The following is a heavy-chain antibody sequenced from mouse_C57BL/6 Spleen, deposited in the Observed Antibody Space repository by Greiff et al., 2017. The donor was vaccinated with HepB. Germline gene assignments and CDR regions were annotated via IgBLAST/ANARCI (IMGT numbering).Heavy chain of an antibody. CDR2: INPNNGGT. J-gene: IGHJ1*03. CDR1: GYTFTDYN. Sequence: VHVKQSGPELVKPGASVKMSCKASGYTFTDYNMHWVKQSHGKSLEWIGYINPNNGGTSYNQKFKGKATLTVNKSSSTAYMELRSLTSEDSAVYYCAREGLLWYFDVWGTGTTVTVSS. V-gene: IGHV1-22*01. CDR3: AREGLLWYFDV.